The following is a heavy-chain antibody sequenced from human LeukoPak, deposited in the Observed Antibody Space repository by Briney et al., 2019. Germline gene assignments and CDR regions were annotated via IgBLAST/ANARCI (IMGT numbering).Heavy chain of an antibody. J-gene: IGHJ5*02. CDR3: ASGGIYSYIWFDP. D-gene: IGHD5-18*01. V-gene: IGHV4-59*01. Sequence: SETLSLTCTVSGASISSYYWSWIRQPPGKVLEWIGYIYYSGSTNYNPSLKSRVTISVDTSKNQLSLKLNSVTTADTAVYYCASGGIYSYIWFDPWGQGTLVTVSS. CDR1: GASISSYY. CDR2: IYYSGST.